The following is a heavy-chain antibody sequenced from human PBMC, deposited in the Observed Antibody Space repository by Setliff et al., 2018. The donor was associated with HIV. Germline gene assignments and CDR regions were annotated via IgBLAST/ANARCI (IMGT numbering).Heavy chain of an antibody. D-gene: IGHD3-22*01. CDR3: ARTYYYDSSGYNLPGY. Sequence: PGGSLRLSCVASGFNLYTTAMSWVRQAPGKGLEWVYVISGSGGSTYVADSGKGRFTISSDNSENTLYLQMNSLRAEDTAVYDCARTYYYDSSGYNLPGYWGQGTLVTVSS. J-gene: IGHJ4*02. V-gene: IGHV3-23*01. CDR2: ISGSGGST. CDR1: GFNLYTTA.